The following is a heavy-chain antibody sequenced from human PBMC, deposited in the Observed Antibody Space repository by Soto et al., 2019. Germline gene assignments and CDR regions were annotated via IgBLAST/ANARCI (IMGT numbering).Heavy chain of an antibody. J-gene: IGHJ6*02. CDR2: IYHSGST. Sequence: SETLSLTCAVSGCSISSSNWWSWVRQPPGKGLEWIGEIYHSGSTNYNPSLKSRVTISVDKSKNQFSLKLSSVTAADTAVYYCARQAGTVYYYYYGMDVWGQGTTVIGSS. CDR1: GCSISSSNW. D-gene: IGHD1-1*01. V-gene: IGHV4-4*02. CDR3: ARQAGTVYYYYYGMDV.